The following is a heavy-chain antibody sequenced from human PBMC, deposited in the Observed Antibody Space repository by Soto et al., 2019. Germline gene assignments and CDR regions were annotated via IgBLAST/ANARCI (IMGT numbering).Heavy chain of an antibody. CDR2: ISDIGGTT. V-gene: IGHV3-23*01. D-gene: IGHD3-22*01. CDR1: GFTFNSYA. CDR3: ARDYYKYYDSSGYYRSPAY. Sequence: HPGGSLRLSCAASGFTFNSYAVSWVRQAPGKGLDWVSAISDIGGTTYYADSVKGRFTISRDNSRNTLFLQMNSLRAEDTAVYYCARDYYKYYDSSGYYRSPAYWGQGTLVTVSS. J-gene: IGHJ4*02.